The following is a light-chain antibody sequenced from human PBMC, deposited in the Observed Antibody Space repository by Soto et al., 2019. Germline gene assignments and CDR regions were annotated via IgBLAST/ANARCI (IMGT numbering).Light chain of an antibody. CDR1: QSVSSY. Sequence: SVLTQSPATLSLSPGERATLSCRASQSVSSYLAWYQQKPGQAPRLLIYDASNRATGIPARFSGSGSGTDFTLTISSLEPEDFAVYYCQQRSNRPWTFGQGTKVEIK. V-gene: IGKV3-11*01. J-gene: IGKJ1*01. CDR2: DAS. CDR3: QQRSNRPWT.